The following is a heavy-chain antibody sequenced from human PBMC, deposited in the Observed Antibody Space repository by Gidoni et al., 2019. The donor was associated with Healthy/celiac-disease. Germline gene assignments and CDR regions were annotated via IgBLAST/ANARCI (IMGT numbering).Heavy chain of an antibody. V-gene: IGHV1-46*01. CDR1: GYTFTSYY. D-gene: IGHD4-4*01. Sequence: QVQLVQSGAEVKKPGASVKVSCKASGYTFTSYYMHWVRQAPGQGLEWMGIINPSGGSTSYAQKFQGRVTMTRDTSTSTVYMELSSLGSEDTAVYYCARAGPDYRHDYWGQGTLVTVSS. CDR2: INPSGGST. CDR3: ARAGPDYRHDY. J-gene: IGHJ4*02.